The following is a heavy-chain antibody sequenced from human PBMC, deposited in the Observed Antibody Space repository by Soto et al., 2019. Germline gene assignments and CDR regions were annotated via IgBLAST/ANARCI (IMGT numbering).Heavy chain of an antibody. CDR3: ARNQPQRYCSGGTCCPAYGMDV. D-gene: IGHD2-15*01. CDR2: IYYSGDT. J-gene: IGHJ6*02. V-gene: IGHV4-39*01. Sequence: SETLSLTCTVSGGSISSDSFYWAWIRQPPGKGLEWIGIIYYSGDTYYNPSLAGRLTMSVDTSNQFSLTLRSVTAADTALYYCARNQPQRYCSGGTCCPAYGMDVWGQGTTVTVSS. CDR1: GGSISSDSFY.